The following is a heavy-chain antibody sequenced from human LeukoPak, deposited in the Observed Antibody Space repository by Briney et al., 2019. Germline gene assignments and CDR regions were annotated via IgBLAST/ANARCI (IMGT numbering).Heavy chain of an antibody. J-gene: IGHJ3*02. CDR1: GFTFSSYS. V-gene: IGHV3-48*01. CDR2: ISSSSSTI. Sequence: GGSLRLSCAASGFTFSSYSMNWVRQAPGKGLEWVSYISSSSSTIYYADSVKGRFTISRDNAKNSLYLQMNSLRAEDTAVYYCARVRIVGATFDAFDIWGQGTMVTVSS. CDR3: ARVRIVGATFDAFDI. D-gene: IGHD1-26*01.